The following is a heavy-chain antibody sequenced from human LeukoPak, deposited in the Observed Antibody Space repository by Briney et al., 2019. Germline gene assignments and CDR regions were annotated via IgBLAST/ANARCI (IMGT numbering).Heavy chain of an antibody. V-gene: IGHV3-20*04. CDR1: GFTVSSHY. J-gene: IGHJ5*02. CDR2: INWNGAWT. Sequence: GGSLRLSCAAFGFTVSSHYMTWVRQAPGKGLEWVCDINWNGAWTGYADSVKGRFTISRDNAKNSLYLQMNSLRAEDTALYYCAGYYYDSSRGFDLWGQGTLVTVSA. D-gene: IGHD3-22*01. CDR3: AGYYYDSSRGFDL.